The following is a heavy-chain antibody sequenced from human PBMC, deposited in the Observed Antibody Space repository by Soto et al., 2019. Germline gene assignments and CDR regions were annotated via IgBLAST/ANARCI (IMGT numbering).Heavy chain of an antibody. V-gene: IGHV4-34*01. J-gene: IGHJ4*02. CDR3: ARGGAIGYCSSTSCYTDFDY. CDR1: GGSFSGYY. D-gene: IGHD2-2*02. Sequence: QVQLQQWGAGLLKPSETLSLTCAVYGGSFSGYYWSWIRQPPGKGLEWMGEINHSGSTNYNPSLKSRVTISVDTSKNQFSLKLSSVTAADTAVYYCARGGAIGYCSSTSCYTDFDYWGQGTLVTVSS. CDR2: INHSGST.